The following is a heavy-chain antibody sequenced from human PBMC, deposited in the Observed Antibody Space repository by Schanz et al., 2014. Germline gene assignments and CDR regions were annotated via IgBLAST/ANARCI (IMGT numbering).Heavy chain of an antibody. CDR3: ARIIDGDYLY. CDR2: IIPPLRQT. J-gene: IGHJ4*02. Sequence: QVQLVQSGAEVKKPGSSVKVFCKASGGTFSSYTISWVRQAPGQGFEWVGSIIPPLRQTRYAQKFEERVIITADTSTTTVYMDLASLTSDDTAVYFCARIIDGDYLYWGQGTLVTVSS. V-gene: IGHV1-69*02. D-gene: IGHD4-17*01. CDR1: GGTFSSYT.